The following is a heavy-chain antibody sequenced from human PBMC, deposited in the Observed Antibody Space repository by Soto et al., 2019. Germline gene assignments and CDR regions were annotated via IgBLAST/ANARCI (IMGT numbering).Heavy chain of an antibody. CDR3: ARDTSRGESDC. CDR1: GYTFTSYG. V-gene: IGHV1-18*01. CDR2: INVYNGNT. Sequence: QVQLVQSGAEVKKPGASVKVSCKASGYTFTSYGISWVRQAPGQGLEWMGWINVYNGNTNYAQKLQGRVTITTDTSTSTAYLDLRILRSDATAVSFCARDTSRGESDCWGQGTLVTVS. J-gene: IGHJ4*02. D-gene: IGHD3-10*01.